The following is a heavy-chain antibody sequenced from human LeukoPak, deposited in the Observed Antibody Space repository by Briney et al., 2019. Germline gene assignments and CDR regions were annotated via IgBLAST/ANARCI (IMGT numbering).Heavy chain of an antibody. CDR2: INPNSGGT. CDR1: GYTFTDYY. V-gene: IGHV1-2*02. D-gene: IGHD3-16*02. Sequence: ASVKVSCKPSGYTFTDYYIHWVRQAPGQGLEWMGWINPNSGGTNYAQKFQGRVTMTRDTSISTAYMELSRLRYDDMAVYYCARMGNTFGGVIADAFDIWGQGTMVTVSS. J-gene: IGHJ3*02. CDR3: ARMGNTFGGVIADAFDI.